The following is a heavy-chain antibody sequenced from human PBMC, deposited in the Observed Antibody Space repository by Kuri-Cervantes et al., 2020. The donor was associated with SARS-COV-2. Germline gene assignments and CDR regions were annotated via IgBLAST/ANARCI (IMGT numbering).Heavy chain of an antibody. V-gene: IGHV4-34*01. Sequence: GSLRLPCAVYGGSFSGYYWSWIRQPPGKGLEWIGEINHSGSTNYNPSLKSRVTISVDTSKNQFSRKLSSVTASDTAVYYCAAKGCHYQKRTSCYNDYWGQGTLVTVSS. CDR2: INHSGST. CDR1: GGSFSGYY. D-gene: IGHD2-2*01. J-gene: IGHJ4*02. CDR3: AAKGCHYQKRTSCYNDY.